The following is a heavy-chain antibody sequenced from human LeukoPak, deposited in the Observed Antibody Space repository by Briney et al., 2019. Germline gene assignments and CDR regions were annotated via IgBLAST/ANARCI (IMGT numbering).Heavy chain of an antibody. J-gene: IGHJ6*02. Sequence: GGSLRLSCAASGFTFSSYSMNWVRQAPGKGLEWVAVIWYDGSNKCYADSVKGRFTISRDNSKNTLYLQMNSLRAEDTAVYYCARLGRDGTERYYYYGMDVWGQGTTVTVSS. CDR2: IWYDGSNK. CDR3: ARLGRDGTERYYYYGMDV. CDR1: GFTFSSYS. D-gene: IGHD2-15*01. V-gene: IGHV3-33*08.